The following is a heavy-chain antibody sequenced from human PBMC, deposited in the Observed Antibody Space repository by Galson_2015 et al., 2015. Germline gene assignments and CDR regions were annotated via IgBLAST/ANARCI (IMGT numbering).Heavy chain of an antibody. D-gene: IGHD2-21*02. Sequence: SLRLSCAASGFTFSSYGMHWVRQAPGKGLEWVAVISYDGSNKYYADYVKGRFAISRDNSKNTLYLQMNSLRAEDTAVYYCAKDCGGDCFYAFDIWGQGTMVTVSS. V-gene: IGHV3-30*18. CDR1: GFTFSSYG. CDR3: AKDCGGDCFYAFDI. J-gene: IGHJ3*02. CDR2: ISYDGSNK.